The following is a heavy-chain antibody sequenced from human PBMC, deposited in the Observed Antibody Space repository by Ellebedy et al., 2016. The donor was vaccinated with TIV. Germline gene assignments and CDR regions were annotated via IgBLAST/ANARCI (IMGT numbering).Heavy chain of an antibody. CDR1: GFTLSRYW. CDR3: AREYHYIVATVYFDY. Sequence: GESLKISCAASGFTLSRYWMHWVRQAPGKGLVWVSRINNDGSSTNYADSVKGRFAISRDNANNTLYLQMNSLRAEDTAVYYCAREYHYIVATVYFDYWGQGTLVTVSS. CDR2: INNDGSST. J-gene: IGHJ4*02. D-gene: IGHD5-12*01. V-gene: IGHV3-74*01.